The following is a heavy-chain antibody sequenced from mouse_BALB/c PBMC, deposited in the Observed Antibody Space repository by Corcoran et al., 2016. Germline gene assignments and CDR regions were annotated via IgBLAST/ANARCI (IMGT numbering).Heavy chain of an antibody. J-gene: IGHJ4*01. CDR1: GFNIKDTY. Sequence: EGQLQQSGAELVKPGASVKLSCTAAGFNIKDTYMHWVKQRPEQGLEWIGRIDPANGNTKYDPKFQGKATITADTSSNTAYLQFSSLTSEDTAVYYFASYGNYAIDYLGPGTSATVSS. CDR2: IDPANGNT. V-gene: IGHV14-3*02. D-gene: IGHD2-1*01. CDR3: ASYGNYAIDY.